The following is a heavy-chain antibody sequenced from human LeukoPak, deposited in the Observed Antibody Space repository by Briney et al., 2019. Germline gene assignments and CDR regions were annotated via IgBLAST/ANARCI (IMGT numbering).Heavy chain of an antibody. CDR2: INHSGST. J-gene: IGHJ5*02. CDR1: GGSFSGYY. D-gene: IGHD3-10*01. V-gene: IGHV4-34*01. CDR3: ARGRITYYYGLGSYYNYRSGFDP. Sequence: PSETLSLTCAVYGGSFSGYYWSWIRQPPGKGLEWIGEINHSGSTNYNPSLKSRVTISVDTSKNQFSLKLSSVTAADTAVYYCARGRITYYYGLGSYYNYRSGFDPWGQGTLVTVSS.